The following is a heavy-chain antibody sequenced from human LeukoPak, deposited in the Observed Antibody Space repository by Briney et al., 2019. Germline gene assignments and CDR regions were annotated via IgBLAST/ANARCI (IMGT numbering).Heavy chain of an antibody. D-gene: IGHD2-15*01. Sequence: SVKVSCKASGYTFTSYDINWVRQAPGQGLEWMGGIIPIFGTANYAQKFQGRVTITADDSTSTAYMELSSLRSEDTAVYYCARGYCSGGSCYSGYFDYWGQGTLVTVSS. CDR2: IIPIFGTA. CDR1: GYTFTSYD. CDR3: ARGYCSGGSCYSGYFDY. J-gene: IGHJ4*02. V-gene: IGHV1-69*13.